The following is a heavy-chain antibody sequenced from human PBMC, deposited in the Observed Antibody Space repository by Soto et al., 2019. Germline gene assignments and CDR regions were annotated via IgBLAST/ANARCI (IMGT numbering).Heavy chain of an antibody. D-gene: IGHD3-9*01. V-gene: IGHV1-18*04. Sequence: QLQLVRSAAEVKKPGASVRVSCKAYGYPFIKYGISWIRQAPEQGLEWLGWIKVDNGYTNYAQKFKVRVTMTADTSSDTAYMELRSLRLDDTAVYFCATSYDTGFDPWGQGTLVSVSS. CDR3: ATSYDTGFDP. J-gene: IGHJ5*02. CDR2: IKVDNGYT. CDR1: GYPFIKYG.